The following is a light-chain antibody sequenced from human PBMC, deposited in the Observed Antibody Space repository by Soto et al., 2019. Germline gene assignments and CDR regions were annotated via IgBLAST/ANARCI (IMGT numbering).Light chain of an antibody. CDR1: QSVRSTY. Sequence: EIVLTQTPGTVSLSPGERATLSCRASQSVRSTYFAWYQHKPGQAPRLLIFDASTRATGIPDRFSGSGSGTDFTLTISRLEPEDFALYYCHQYGHSPVTFVGGTKVEIK. V-gene: IGKV3-20*01. CDR3: HQYGHSPVT. CDR2: DAS. J-gene: IGKJ4*01.